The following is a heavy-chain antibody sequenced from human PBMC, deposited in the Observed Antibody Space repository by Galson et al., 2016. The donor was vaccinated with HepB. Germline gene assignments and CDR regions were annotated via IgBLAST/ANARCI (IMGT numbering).Heavy chain of an antibody. CDR2: IYSSGST. J-gene: IGHJ2*01. CDR1: GDSISRSRYY. Sequence: SETLSLTCTVSGDSISRSRYYWGWIRQPPGKELEWIGSIYSSGSTYYNPSLKSRVTISVDTSKNQFSLRLSSVTAADTAVYYCGRHWEYGTGCYFDLWGRGTLVTVSS. CDR3: GRHWEYGTGCYFDL. V-gene: IGHV4-39*01. D-gene: IGHD1-26*01.